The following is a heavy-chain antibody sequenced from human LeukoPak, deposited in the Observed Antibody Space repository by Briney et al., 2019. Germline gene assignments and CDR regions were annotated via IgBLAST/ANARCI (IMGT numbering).Heavy chain of an antibody. CDR1: GLTFSNAW. CDR3: TTGPGNSGY. D-gene: IGHD4-23*01. J-gene: IGHJ4*02. V-gene: IGHV3-15*01. CDR2: IKSTTVGGTT. Sequence: GGSLRLSCAVSGLTFSNAWMSWVRQAPGKGLEWVGRIKSTTVGGTTEYAAAVKGRFTISRDDSKNTVYLQMNSLKTEDTAVYYCTTGPGNSGYWGQGTLVTVSS.